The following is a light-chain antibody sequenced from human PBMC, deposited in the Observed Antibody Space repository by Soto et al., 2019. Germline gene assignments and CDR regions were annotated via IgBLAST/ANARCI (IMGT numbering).Light chain of an antibody. V-gene: IGKV3-20*01. CDR1: QSGTSNY. J-gene: IGKJ1*01. CDR3: QQYTDWPLT. Sequence: VMTQSPATLYVSTGERATLSCRASQSGTSNYLAWYQQKPGQAPRLLIYGVSSRATGAPDRFSGSGSGTDFTLTISRLEPEDFAVYYCQQYTDWPLTFGQGNKVEVK. CDR2: GVS.